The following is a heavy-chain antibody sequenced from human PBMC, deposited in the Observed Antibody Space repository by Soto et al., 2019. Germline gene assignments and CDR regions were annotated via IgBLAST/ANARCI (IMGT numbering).Heavy chain of an antibody. CDR2: IYYSGST. Sequence: ETLSLTCTVSGGSISSSSYYWGWIRQPPGKGLEWIGSIYYSGSTYYNPSLKSRVTISVDTSKNQFSLKLSSVTAADTAVYYCARDQRVDYYDSSGYSNWFDPWGQGTLVTVSS. J-gene: IGHJ5*02. CDR3: ARDQRVDYYDSSGYSNWFDP. D-gene: IGHD3-22*01. V-gene: IGHV4-39*02. CDR1: GGSISSSSYY.